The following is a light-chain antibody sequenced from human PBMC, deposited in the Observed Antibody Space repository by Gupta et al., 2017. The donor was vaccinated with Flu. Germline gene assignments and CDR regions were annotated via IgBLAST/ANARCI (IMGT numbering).Light chain of an antibody. V-gene: IGLV2-14*01. CDR1: SSDVGGYNY. Sequence: QSSLTQPASVSGSPGQSITISCTGTSSDVGGYNYVSWYQQHPGKAPKLMIYEVSNRPSGVSNRFSGSKSGNTASLTISGLHAEDEADDYCSSYTSSSTYVVGTGTKVTV. CDR2: EVS. J-gene: IGLJ1*01. CDR3: SSYTSSSTYV.